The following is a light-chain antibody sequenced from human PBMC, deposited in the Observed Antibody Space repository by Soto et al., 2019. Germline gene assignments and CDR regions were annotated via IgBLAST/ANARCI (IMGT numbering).Light chain of an antibody. J-gene: IGKJ2*01. V-gene: IGKV1-5*01. CDR3: QQYNSYSYT. CDR1: QSISSW. CDR2: DAS. Sequence: DIPMPQSPSTLSASVGDRVTITCRASQSISSWLAWYQQKPGKAPKLLIYDASSLESGVPSRFSGSGSGTEFTLTISSLQPDDFATYYCQQYNSYSYTFGQGTKLEI.